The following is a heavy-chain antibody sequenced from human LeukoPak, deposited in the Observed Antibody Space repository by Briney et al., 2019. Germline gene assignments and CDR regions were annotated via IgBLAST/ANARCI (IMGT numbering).Heavy chain of an antibody. Sequence: SETLTLPCTVSGDSFSSSSYYWGWSRQAPVKGLEWFGSIYYSGSTYYTPSLKSRVTISVDTSKNHFSLKLYSVTAADTAVYYCARDWVRVTDFHYWGQGTLVTVSS. CDR1: GDSFSSSSYY. D-gene: IGHD3-16*01. CDR3: ARDWVRVTDFHY. CDR2: IYYSGST. J-gene: IGHJ4*02. V-gene: IGHV4-39*02.